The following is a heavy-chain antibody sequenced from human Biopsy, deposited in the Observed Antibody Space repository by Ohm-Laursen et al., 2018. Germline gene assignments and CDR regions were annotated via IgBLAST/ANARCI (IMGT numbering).Heavy chain of an antibody. D-gene: IGHD3-3*01. J-gene: IGHJ5*02. CDR3: ARDLYDFCGGCPFDP. CDR2: INGGGGST. CDR1: GFSFRIYY. V-gene: IGHV3-23*01. Sequence: SLRLSCAASGFSFRIYYMTWVRQAPGKGLECVSIINGGGGSTWYSDPVKGRFTISRDNSKNTLYLQTNSLRAEDTAMYYYARDLYDFCGGCPFDPWGQGTLVTVSP.